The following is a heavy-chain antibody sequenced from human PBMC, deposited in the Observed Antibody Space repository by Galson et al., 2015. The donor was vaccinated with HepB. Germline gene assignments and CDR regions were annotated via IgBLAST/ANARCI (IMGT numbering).Heavy chain of an antibody. Sequence: QSGAEVKNPGEFLKISCQGFGYSFTNYYIGWVRQMPGKGLEWMGIIYPGDSDTTYSPSFQGQVTISADKYIDIAYLQWSSLKASDTAMYYCARRMYSGGNDVFDIWGQGTMVTVSS. CDR2: IYPGDSDT. V-gene: IGHV5-51*03. J-gene: IGHJ3*02. CDR3: ARRMYSGGNDVFDI. D-gene: IGHD6-25*01. CDR1: GYSFTNYY.